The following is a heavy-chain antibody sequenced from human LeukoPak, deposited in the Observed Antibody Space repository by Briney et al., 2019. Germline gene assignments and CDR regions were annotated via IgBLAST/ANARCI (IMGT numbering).Heavy chain of an antibody. V-gene: IGHV3-43*01. D-gene: IGHD3-22*01. J-gene: IGHJ4*02. Sequence: GGSLRLSCAASGFTFDDYTMHWVRQAPGKGLEWVSLISWDGGSTYYADSVKDRFTISRDNSKNSLYLQMNSLRTEDTALYYCAKAVVIGGGIDYWGQGTLVTVSS. CDR1: GFTFDDYT. CDR3: AKAVVIGGGIDY. CDR2: ISWDGGST.